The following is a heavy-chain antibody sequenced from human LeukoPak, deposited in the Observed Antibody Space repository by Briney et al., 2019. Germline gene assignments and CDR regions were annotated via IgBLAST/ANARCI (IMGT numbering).Heavy chain of an antibody. CDR2: ISAYNGNT. CDR3: ATTPRYSSGPNIDY. V-gene: IGHV1-18*01. J-gene: IGHJ4*02. CDR1: GYTFTSYG. Sequence: ASVKVSCKAPGYTFTSYGISWVRQAPGQGLEWMGWISAYNGNTNYAQKFQGGVTMTEDTSTDTAYMELSSLRSEDTAVYYCATTPRYSSGPNIDYWGQGTLVTVSS. D-gene: IGHD6-19*01.